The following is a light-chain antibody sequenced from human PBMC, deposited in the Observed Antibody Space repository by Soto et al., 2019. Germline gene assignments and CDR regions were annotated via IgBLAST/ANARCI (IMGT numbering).Light chain of an antibody. Sequence: EIVLTQSSGTLSLSPGERATLSCRASQSVSSSYLAWYQQKPGQAPRLLIYGASSRATGFPDRFSGSGSGTDFTLTISRLEPEDFAVYYCQQYGSSPGTFGQMTKVEIK. J-gene: IGKJ1*01. CDR3: QQYGSSPGT. CDR2: GAS. CDR1: QSVSSSY. V-gene: IGKV3-20*01.